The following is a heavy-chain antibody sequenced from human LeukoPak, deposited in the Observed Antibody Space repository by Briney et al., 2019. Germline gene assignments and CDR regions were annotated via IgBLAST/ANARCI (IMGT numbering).Heavy chain of an antibody. J-gene: IGHJ3*01. CDR1: GYTFTCYY. CDR2: INPSGVSI. V-gene: IGHV1-46*01. D-gene: IGHD3-10*01. Sequence: GASVKVCCNASGYTFTCYYIHWVRQAPGQGHEWMGIINPSGVSISYAQKFQGRVPMARDTSRHTLYRELSSLSSEDTAVYYCARDRRFGEWKVQVWGQGTMVTVSS. CDR3: ARDRRFGEWKVQV.